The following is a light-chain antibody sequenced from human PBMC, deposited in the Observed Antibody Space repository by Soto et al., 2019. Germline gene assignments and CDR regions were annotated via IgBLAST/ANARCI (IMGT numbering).Light chain of an antibody. CDR2: DAS. J-gene: IGKJ2*01. V-gene: IGKV3-15*01. CDR3: QQYDNWPPYT. Sequence: EIVLTQSPATLSLSPGERATLSCRAGQNIGTSLVWSQQKPGQSPRLLIYDASTRAAGIPARFSGSGAGTEFTLIISSLQSEDSAVYYCQQYDNWPPYTFGQGTKLEIK. CDR1: QNIGTS.